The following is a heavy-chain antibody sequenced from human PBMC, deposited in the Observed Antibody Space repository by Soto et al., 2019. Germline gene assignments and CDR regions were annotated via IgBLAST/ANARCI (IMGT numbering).Heavy chain of an antibody. V-gene: IGHV3-64D*06. D-gene: IGHD3-3*01. J-gene: IGHJ4*02. Sequence: GSLKLSLSASGLNFNDYAMHWVRQAAGKGLKYVSSISSNGVSTYYADSVKGRFTISRDNSKNTLYLQMNSLRVEDTAVYYCVKDRFVNYWGQGALVTVSS. CDR1: GLNFNDYA. CDR3: VKDRFVNY. CDR2: ISSNGVST.